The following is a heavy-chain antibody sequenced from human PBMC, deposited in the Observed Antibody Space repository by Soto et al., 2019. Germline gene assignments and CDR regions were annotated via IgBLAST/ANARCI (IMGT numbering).Heavy chain of an antibody. CDR3: ARSSGGNFGIIIEGTNWFAH. J-gene: IGHJ5*02. CDR2: INPHGGST. D-gene: IGHD1-26*01. CDR1: RDTFTSYY. V-gene: IGHV1-46*01. Sequence: ASVKVSCKAPRDTFTSYYINWVRQALGQGLEWMGVINPHGGSTAYAQKFKGRVTLTRDTSASTVYMEVSSLTSEDTAMYYCARSSGGNFGIIIEGTNWFAHWGQGTLVTVSS.